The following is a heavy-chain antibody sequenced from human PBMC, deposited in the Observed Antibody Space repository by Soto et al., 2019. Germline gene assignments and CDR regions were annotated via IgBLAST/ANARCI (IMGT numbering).Heavy chain of an antibody. CDR3: AKDPTRGGATDWFDP. Sequence: QVQLVESGGGVVQPGRSLRLSCAASGFTFSSYGMHWVRQAPGKGLEWVAVISYDGSNKYYADSVKGRFTISRDNYKNTLNLQMNSLRAEDTAVYYCAKDPTRGGATDWFDPWGQGTLVTVSS. CDR2: ISYDGSNK. J-gene: IGHJ5*02. CDR1: GFTFSSYG. D-gene: IGHD1-26*01. V-gene: IGHV3-30*18.